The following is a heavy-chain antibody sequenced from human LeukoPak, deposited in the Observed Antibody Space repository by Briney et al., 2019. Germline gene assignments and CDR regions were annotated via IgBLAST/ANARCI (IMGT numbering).Heavy chain of an antibody. D-gene: IGHD3-3*01. V-gene: IGHV3-23*01. CDR1: AITFSTYA. CDR3: AKDKYNFWSGSNYYYMDV. Sequence: GGSLRLSCAASAITFSTYAMSWVRQAPGKGLECVSVISGGAGSTYYADSVKGRFTISRDNSKNTLYLQMNSLRAEDTAVYYCAKDKYNFWSGSNYYYMDVWGRGTTVTVSS. J-gene: IGHJ6*03. CDR2: ISGGAGST.